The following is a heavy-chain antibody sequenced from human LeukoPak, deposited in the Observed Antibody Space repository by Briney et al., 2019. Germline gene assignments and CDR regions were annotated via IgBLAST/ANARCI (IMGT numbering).Heavy chain of an antibody. CDR2: IYSGGST. V-gene: IGHV3-66*02. CDR1: GFTVSSNY. CDR3: ARRLLYYYDSSGCYLDAFDI. J-gene: IGHJ3*02. D-gene: IGHD3-22*01. Sequence: PPGGSLRLSCAASGFTVSSNYMSWVRQAPGKGLEWVSVIYSGGSTYYADSVKGRFTISRDNSKNTLYLQMNSLRAEDTAVYYCARRLLYYYDSSGCYLDAFDIWGQGTMVTVSS.